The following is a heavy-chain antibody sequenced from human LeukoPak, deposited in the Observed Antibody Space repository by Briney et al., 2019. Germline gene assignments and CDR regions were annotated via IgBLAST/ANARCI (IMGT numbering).Heavy chain of an antibody. CDR2: ISSTSSYI. D-gene: IGHD6-6*01. V-gene: IGHV3-21*01. CDR1: GFTFSSYS. CDR3: ARMGYSSSLPDY. Sequence: GGSLRLSCAASGFTFSSYSMNWVRQAPGKGPEWVSSISSTSSYIHYADSVKGRFTISRDNAKNSLYLQMNSLRAENTAVYYCARMGYSSSLPDYWGQGTLVTVSS. J-gene: IGHJ4*02.